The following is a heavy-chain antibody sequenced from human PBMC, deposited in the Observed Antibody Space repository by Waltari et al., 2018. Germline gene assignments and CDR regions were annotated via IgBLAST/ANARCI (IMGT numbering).Heavy chain of an antibody. CDR1: GYSISSGYY. Sequence: QVQLQESGPGLVKPSEPLSLTCAVSGYSISSGYYWGWIRQPPGKGLEWIGSIYHSGSTYYNPSLKSRVTISVDTSKNQFSLKLSSVTAADTAVYYCARYCGGDCYRAEYFQHWGQGTLVTVSS. V-gene: IGHV4-38-2*01. CDR3: ARYCGGDCYRAEYFQH. CDR2: IYHSGST. J-gene: IGHJ1*01. D-gene: IGHD2-21*01.